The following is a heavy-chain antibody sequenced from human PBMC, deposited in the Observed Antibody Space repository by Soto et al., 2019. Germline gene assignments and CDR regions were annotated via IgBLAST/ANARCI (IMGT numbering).Heavy chain of an antibody. CDR3: ARDIWFQAAAAADWFDP. J-gene: IGHJ5*02. D-gene: IGHD6-13*01. CDR2: ISAYNGNT. V-gene: IGHV1-18*01. Sequence: VQLFQSGAEVKKPGPSLKVSCKASGYTFTSYGISWVRQPPGQGLEWMGRISAYNGNTNNAQKLQGRVTMTTDTSTSTAYMELRSLRSDDTAVYYCARDIWFQAAAAADWFDPWGQGTLVTVSS. CDR1: GYTFTSYG.